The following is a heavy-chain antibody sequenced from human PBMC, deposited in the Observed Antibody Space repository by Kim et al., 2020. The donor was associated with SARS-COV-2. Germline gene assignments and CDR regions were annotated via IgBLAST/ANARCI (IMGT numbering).Heavy chain of an antibody. CDR2: ISYGGSNK. D-gene: IGHD2-21*02. J-gene: IGHJ6*02. CDR1: AFTFSSYT. CDR3: ARVGDGGNSWDYVMDV. V-gene: IGHV3-30*04. Sequence: GGSLRLSCAASAFTFSSYTMHWVRQAPGEGLEWVAVISYGGSNKYYADSVKGRFTISRDNSKNTLYLQMNSLKPEDTAVYYCARVGDGGNSWDYVMDVWGQGTTVTVSS.